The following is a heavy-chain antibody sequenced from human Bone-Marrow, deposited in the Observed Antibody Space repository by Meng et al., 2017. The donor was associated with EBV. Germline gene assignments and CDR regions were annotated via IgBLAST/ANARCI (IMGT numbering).Heavy chain of an antibody. CDR1: GFPFSRYW. CDR2: LNEDGGVT. Sequence: GKRGVSGGALVQPGGALRLSCAASGFPFSRYWMHWVRQAPGQGLMWVSRLNEDGGVTDYADSVKGRFTISRDNARNTLYLQMNNLRAEDTATYFCSRDLAGADDYWGQGTLVTVSS. D-gene: IGHD1-14*01. J-gene: IGHJ4*02. V-gene: IGHV3-74*01. CDR3: SRDLAGADDY.